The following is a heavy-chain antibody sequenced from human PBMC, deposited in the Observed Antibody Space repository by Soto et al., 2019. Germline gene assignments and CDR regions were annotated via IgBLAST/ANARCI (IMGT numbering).Heavy chain of an antibody. V-gene: IGHV3-7*03. CDR3: ARDLPGYCTTTDCYSYFDY. CDR1: VFTFTSYS. D-gene: IGHD2-2*02. CDR2: IQQDGSEK. J-gene: IGHJ4*02. Sequence: LRLSCAVSVFTFTSYSMSWVRQAPGEGLEWVANIQQDGSEKYYVDSVKGRFTISRDNAKNSLYLQMNSLRAEDTAVYYCARDLPGYCTTTDCYSYFDYWGQGTLVTVSS.